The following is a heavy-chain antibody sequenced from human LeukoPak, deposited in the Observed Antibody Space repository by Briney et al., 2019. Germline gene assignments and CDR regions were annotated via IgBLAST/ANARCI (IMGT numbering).Heavy chain of an antibody. Sequence: PGGSLRLSCAASGFTFSSYWMSWVRHAPGKGLERVANIKQDGSEKYYMDSVKGRFTISRDNAKNSLYLQMNSLRAEDTAVYYCARDWVTTSYNWFDPWGQGTLVTVSS. J-gene: IGHJ5*02. CDR1: GFTFSSYW. CDR3: ARDWVTTSYNWFDP. V-gene: IGHV3-7*01. D-gene: IGHD4-17*01. CDR2: IKQDGSEK.